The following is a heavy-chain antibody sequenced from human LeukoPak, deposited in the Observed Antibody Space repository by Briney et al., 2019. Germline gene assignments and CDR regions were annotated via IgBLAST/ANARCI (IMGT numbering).Heavy chain of an antibody. Sequence: SETLSLTCAVSGYSISSGYYWGWLRQPPGQGLEWIGHIYHSGSTYYDPSLKSRLTISVDKSQNHSSVKLSAVTAADTDVYYCARHVSPRSYEDYWGQGTLVTVSS. V-gene: IGHV4-38-2*01. CDR3: ARHVSPRSYEDY. J-gene: IGHJ4*02. D-gene: IGHD1-26*01. CDR1: GYSISSGYY. CDR2: IYHSGST.